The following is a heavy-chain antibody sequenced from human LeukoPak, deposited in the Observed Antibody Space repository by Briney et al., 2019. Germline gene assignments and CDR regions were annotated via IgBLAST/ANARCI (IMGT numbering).Heavy chain of an antibody. Sequence: ASVKVSCKASGYTFTSYAMNWVRQAPGQGLEWMGWINTNTGNPTHAQGFTGRFVFSLDTSVTTAYLQISSLKAEDTAVYYCARERNDCYGSSGCVGDSYMDVWGKGTTVTVSS. CDR1: GYTFTSYA. CDR3: ARERNDCYGSSGCVGDSYMDV. CDR2: INTNTGNP. D-gene: IGHD3-22*01. V-gene: IGHV7-4-1*02. J-gene: IGHJ6*03.